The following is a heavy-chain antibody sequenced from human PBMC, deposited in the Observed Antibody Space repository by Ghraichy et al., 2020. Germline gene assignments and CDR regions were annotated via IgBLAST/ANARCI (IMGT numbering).Heavy chain of an antibody. CDR1: GFTFSGYW. V-gene: IGHV3-74*01. J-gene: IGHJ4*02. Sequence: GGSLRLSCAASGFTFSGYWMHWVRQAPGRGLVWVSRINSDGSTISYADSVKGRFTISRDNAKNTLYLQMNSPRAEDSAVYYCTRDPFGSGSSWGQGTLVTVSS. CDR3: TRDPFGSGSS. CDR2: INSDGSTI. D-gene: IGHD3-10*01.